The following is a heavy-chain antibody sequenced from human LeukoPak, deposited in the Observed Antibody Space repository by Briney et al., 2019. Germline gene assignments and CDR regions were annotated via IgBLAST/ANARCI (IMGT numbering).Heavy chain of an antibody. J-gene: IGHJ4*02. Sequence: GGSLRLSCAASGFSFSSYSMNWVRQAPGKGLEWISYIRRDGSRIYYADSVEGRFTISRDNAKNSLYLQMDSLRVEDTAVYYCARGTYGDYHDYWGQGTLVTVSS. CDR3: ARGTYGDYHDY. CDR1: GFSFSSYS. CDR2: IRRDGSRI. V-gene: IGHV3-48*01. D-gene: IGHD4-17*01.